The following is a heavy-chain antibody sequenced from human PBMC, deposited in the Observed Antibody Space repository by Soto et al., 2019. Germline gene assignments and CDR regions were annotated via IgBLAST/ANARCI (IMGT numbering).Heavy chain of an antibody. Sequence: GGSLRLSCAASGFTFSSYAMSWVRQAPGKGLEWVSAISGSGGSTYYADSVKGRFTISRDNSKNTLYRQMNSLRAEDTAVYYCATTCTNGVCYKYYYGSGSYDPFDYWGQGTLVTVSS. V-gene: IGHV3-23*01. CDR1: GFTFSSYA. CDR3: ATTCTNGVCYKYYYGSGSYDPFDY. J-gene: IGHJ4*02. D-gene: IGHD3-10*01. CDR2: ISGSGGST.